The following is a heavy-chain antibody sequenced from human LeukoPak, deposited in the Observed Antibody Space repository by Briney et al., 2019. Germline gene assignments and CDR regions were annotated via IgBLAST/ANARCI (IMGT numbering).Heavy chain of an antibody. CDR2: MNPNSGNT. CDR1: GYTFTSYD. D-gene: IGHD3-3*01. J-gene: IGHJ5*02. V-gene: IGHV1-8*02. Sequence: ASVKVSFKASGYTFTSYDIHWVRQATGQGLAWMAWMNPNSGNTGYAQKFQGRVTMTRDASISTVYMELSSLRSEDTAVYYCARGRYYEPLDLWGQGTLVTVSS. CDR3: ARGRYYEPLDL.